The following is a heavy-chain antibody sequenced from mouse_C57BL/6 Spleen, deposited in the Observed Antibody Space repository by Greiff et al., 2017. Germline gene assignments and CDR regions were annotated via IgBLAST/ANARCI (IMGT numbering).Heavy chain of an antibody. CDR2: IVPENGDT. V-gene: IGHV14-4*01. Sequence: VQLQQSGAELVRPGASVKLSCTASGFNIKDDYMHWVKQRPEQGLEWIGWIVPENGDTEYASKFQGKATITADTSSNTAYLQLSSLTSEDTAVYYCYGSSPYAMDYWGQGTSVTVSS. D-gene: IGHD1-1*01. J-gene: IGHJ4*01. CDR3: YGSSPYAMDY. CDR1: GFNIKDDY.